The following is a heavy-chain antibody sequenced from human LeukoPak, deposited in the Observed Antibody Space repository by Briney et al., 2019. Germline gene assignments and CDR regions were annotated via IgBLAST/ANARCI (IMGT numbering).Heavy chain of an antibody. D-gene: IGHD3-9*01. CDR3: ARDQRRYYDILTGNFDY. J-gene: IGHJ4*02. Sequence: GGSLRLSCAASGFTFSSYSMNWVRQAPGKGLEWVSSITSSSSYIYYADSVRGRFTISRDNAKNSLYLQMNSLRAEDTAVYYCARDQRRYYDILTGNFDYWGQGTLVTVSS. CDR2: ITSSSSYI. CDR1: GFTFSSYS. V-gene: IGHV3-21*01.